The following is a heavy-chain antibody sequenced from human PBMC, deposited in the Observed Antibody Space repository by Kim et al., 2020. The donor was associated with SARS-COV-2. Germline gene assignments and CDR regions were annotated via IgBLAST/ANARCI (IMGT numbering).Heavy chain of an antibody. D-gene: IGHD6-19*01. Sequence: YAQKFQGRVTITADKSTSTAYMELSSLRSEDTAVYYCARDNEIAVAGADYWGQGTLVTVSS. CDR3: ARDNEIAVAGADY. J-gene: IGHJ4*02. V-gene: IGHV1-69*04.